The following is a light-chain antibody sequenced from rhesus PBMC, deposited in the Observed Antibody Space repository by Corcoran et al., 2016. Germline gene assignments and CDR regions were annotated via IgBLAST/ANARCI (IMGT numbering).Light chain of an antibody. CDR3: QHGYDIPWT. V-gene: IGKV1-25*01. J-gene: IGKJ1*01. CDR2: DAS. Sequence: DIQMTQSPSSLSASVGDRVTITCQASQAISNDLAWYQQKPGKVPELLTFDASTLQSGVPFRFSGRGSGTDFPLTISSLQPEDFATYYCQHGYDIPWTFGQGSKVEIK. CDR1: QAISND.